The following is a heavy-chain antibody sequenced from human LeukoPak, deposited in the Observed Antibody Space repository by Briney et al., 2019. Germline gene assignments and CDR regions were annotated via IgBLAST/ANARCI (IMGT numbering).Heavy chain of an antibody. CDR2: IYPGDSDT. Sequence: GESLKISCKGSGYSFTSYWIGWVRQMPGKGLEWMGIIYPGDSDTRYSPSFQGQVTISADKSISTAYLQWSSLKASDIAMYYCARDSCSSTSCYGMNAFDIWGQGTMVTVSS. CDR3: ARDSCSSTSCYGMNAFDI. J-gene: IGHJ3*02. V-gene: IGHV5-51*01. D-gene: IGHD2-2*01. CDR1: GYSFTSYW.